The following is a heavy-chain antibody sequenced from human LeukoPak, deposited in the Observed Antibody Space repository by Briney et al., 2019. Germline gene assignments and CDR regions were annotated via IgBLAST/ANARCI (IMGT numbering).Heavy chain of an antibody. CDR3: ATDRPRLGRNAFDI. CDR2: ISAYNGNT. J-gene: IGHJ3*02. Sequence: ASVKVSCKASGYTFTSYGISWVRQAPGQGLEWMGWISAYNGNTNYAQKFQGRVTMTEDTSTDTAYMELSSLRSEDTAVYYCATDRPRLGRNAFDIWGQGTMVTVSS. V-gene: IGHV1-18*01. D-gene: IGHD3-16*01. CDR1: GYTFTSYG.